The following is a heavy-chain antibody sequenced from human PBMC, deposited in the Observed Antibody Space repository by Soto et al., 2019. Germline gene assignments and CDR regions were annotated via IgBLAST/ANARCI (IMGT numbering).Heavy chain of an antibody. CDR3: ARTIAVAGTNDY. V-gene: IGHV1-2*02. CDR1: GYTFTGYY. J-gene: IGHJ4*02. CDR2: INPNSGGT. Sequence: ASVKVSCKASGYTFTGYYMHWVRQAPGQGLEWMGWINPNSGGTNYAQKFRGRVTMTRDTSISTAYMELSRLRSDDTAVYYCARTIAVAGTNDYWGQGTLVTVSS. D-gene: IGHD6-19*01.